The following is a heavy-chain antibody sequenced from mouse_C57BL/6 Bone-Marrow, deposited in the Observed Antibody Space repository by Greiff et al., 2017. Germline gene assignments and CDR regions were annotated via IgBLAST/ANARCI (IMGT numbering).Heavy chain of an antibody. Sequence: EVQRVESGPVLVKPGASVKMSCKASGYTFTDYYMNWVKQSHGKSLEWIGVINPYNGGTSYNQKFKGKATLTVDKSSSTAYMELNSLTSEDSAVYYCARFGKGDYFDYWGQGTTLTVSS. J-gene: IGHJ2*01. CDR2: INPYNGGT. CDR3: ARFGKGDYFDY. V-gene: IGHV1-19*01. D-gene: IGHD4-1*01. CDR1: GYTFTDYY.